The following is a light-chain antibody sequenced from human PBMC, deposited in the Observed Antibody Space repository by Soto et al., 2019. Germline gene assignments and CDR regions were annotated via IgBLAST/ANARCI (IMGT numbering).Light chain of an antibody. CDR1: QGISSY. Sequence: DIQVTQSPSSLSASVGDRFTITCRASQGISSYLAWYQQKPGKVPNVLIYAASTLESGVPSRFSGSGSGTDFTLTISSLQPEDAATYYCQKYNSAPLTFGGGTKVDIK. V-gene: IGKV1-27*01. J-gene: IGKJ4*01. CDR2: AAS. CDR3: QKYNSAPLT.